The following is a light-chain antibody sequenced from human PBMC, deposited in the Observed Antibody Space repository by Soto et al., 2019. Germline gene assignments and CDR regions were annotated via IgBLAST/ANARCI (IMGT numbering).Light chain of an antibody. J-gene: IGLJ2*01. CDR1: SSNIGSNT. CDR3: AAWDDSRIGPL. Sequence: QSVLTQPPSASGTPGQRVIISCSGSSSNIGSNTVNWYQQLPGTAPKLLIYNNNQPPSGVPYRFSCSKSGTSASLAISGGQSEDEADYYCAAWDDSRIGPLFGGGTKLTVL. CDR2: NNN. V-gene: IGLV1-44*01.